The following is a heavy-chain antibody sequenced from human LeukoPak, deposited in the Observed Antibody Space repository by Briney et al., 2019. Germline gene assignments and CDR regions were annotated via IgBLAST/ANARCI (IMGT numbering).Heavy chain of an antibody. CDR2: IYSGGST. CDR1: GFTVSSNY. Sequence: SGGSLRLSCAASGFTVSSNYMSWVRQAPGKGLEWVSVIYSGGSTYYADSVKGRFTISRDNAKNSLYLQMNSLRDEDTAVYYCARGEGVLFNYWGQGTLVTVSS. D-gene: IGHD3-10*01. J-gene: IGHJ4*02. CDR3: ARGEGVLFNY. V-gene: IGHV3-53*01.